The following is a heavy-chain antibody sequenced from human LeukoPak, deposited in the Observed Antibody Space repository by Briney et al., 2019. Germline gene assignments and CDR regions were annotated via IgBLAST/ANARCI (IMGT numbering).Heavy chain of an antibody. Sequence: SETLSLTCAVYGGSFSGYYWSWIRQPPGKGMEWIGEINHSGSTKYNPSLTSRVTISVDTSKTQFSLKLSSVTAADTAVYYCARRPRYYYGSGSYYEVYFDYWGQGTLVTVSS. J-gene: IGHJ4*02. V-gene: IGHV4-34*01. D-gene: IGHD3-10*01. CDR1: GGSFSGYY. CDR2: INHSGST. CDR3: ARRPRYYYGSGSYYEVYFDY.